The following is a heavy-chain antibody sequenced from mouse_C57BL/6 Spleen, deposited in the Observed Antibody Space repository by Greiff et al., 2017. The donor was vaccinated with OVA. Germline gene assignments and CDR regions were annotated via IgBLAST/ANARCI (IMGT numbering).Heavy chain of an antibody. CDR2: IDPEDGDT. D-gene: IGHD1-1*01. CDR1: GFNIKDYY. CDR3: TMTTVVATPGYYFDY. V-gene: IGHV14-1*01. J-gene: IGHJ2*01. Sequence: VQLQQSGAELVRPGASVKLSCTASGFNIKDYYMHWVKQRPEQGLEWIGRIDPEDGDTEYAPKFQGKATMTADTSSNTAYLQLSSLTSEDTAVYYCTMTTVVATPGYYFDYWGQGTTLTVSS.